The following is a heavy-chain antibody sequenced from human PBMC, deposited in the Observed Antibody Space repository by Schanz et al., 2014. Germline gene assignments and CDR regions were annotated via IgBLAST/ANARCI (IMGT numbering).Heavy chain of an antibody. V-gene: IGHV3-74*02. CDR1: GFTFSDSW. J-gene: IGHJ4*02. D-gene: IGHD3-10*01. CDR2: TSHDGSFT. CDR3: TTHGLGYYFDY. Sequence: VQLVESGGGVVQPGRSLRLSCAASGFTFSDSWMHWVRQAPGKGLVWVSRTSHDGSFTTFADSVKGRFTISRDNSKNTLYLQMNSLKTEDTAVYYCTTHGLGYYFDYWGQGTLVPVSS.